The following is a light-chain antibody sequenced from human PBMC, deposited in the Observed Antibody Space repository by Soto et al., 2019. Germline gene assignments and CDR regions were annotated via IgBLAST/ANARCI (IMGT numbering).Light chain of an antibody. J-gene: IGKJ5*01. CDR1: KSVDTSY. CDR2: GAS. CDR3: QLSQQRSSWQPIA. V-gene: IGKV3D-20*02. Sequence: EILLTQSPGTLSLSPGERATLSWGASKSVDTSYLAWYQQKPGQAPRLLIYGASRRATGIPDRFSGSGPGTDSTLSISSLEPEDFAVYYCQLSQQRSSWQPIAFGQGTRLEIK.